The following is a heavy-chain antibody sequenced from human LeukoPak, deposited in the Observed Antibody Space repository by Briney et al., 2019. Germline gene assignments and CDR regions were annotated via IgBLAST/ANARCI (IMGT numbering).Heavy chain of an antibody. CDR2: ISSSSSYT. D-gene: IGHD4-17*01. J-gene: IGHJ4*02. Sequence: GGSLRLSWAASGFTFSDYYMSWIRQAPGKGLEWVSYISSSSSYTNYADSVKGRFTISRDNAKNSLYLQMNSLRAEDTAVYYCARAVSTVTTFDYWGQGTLVTVSS. V-gene: IGHV3-11*06. CDR1: GFTFSDYY. CDR3: ARAVSTVTTFDY.